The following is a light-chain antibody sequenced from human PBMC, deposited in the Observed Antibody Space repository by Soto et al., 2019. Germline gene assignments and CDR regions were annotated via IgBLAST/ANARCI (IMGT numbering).Light chain of an antibody. CDR2: LEGSGSY. CDR1: SGHSSYI. J-gene: IGLJ2*01. CDR3: ETWDSNIVV. Sequence: QLVLTQSSSASASLGSSVKLTCTLSSGHSSYIIAWHQQQPGKAPRYLMKLEGSGSYNKGSGVPDRFSGSSSGADRYLTISNLQSEDEADYYCETWDSNIVVFGGGTQLTVL. V-gene: IGLV4-60*03.